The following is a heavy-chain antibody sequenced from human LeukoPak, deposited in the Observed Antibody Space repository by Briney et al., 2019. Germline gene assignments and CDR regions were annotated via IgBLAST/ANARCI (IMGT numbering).Heavy chain of an antibody. J-gene: IGHJ4*02. V-gene: IGHV4-39*01. CDR1: GGSISSSSYY. CDR3: ARQERGQPPHFDY. CDR2: IYYSGST. Sequence: SETLSLTCTVSGGSISSSSYYWGWLRQPPGKGLEWIGSIYYSGSTYYNPSLKSRVTISVDTSKNQFSLKLSSVTAADTAVYYCARQERGQPPHFDYWGQGTLVTVSS. D-gene: IGHD3-16*01.